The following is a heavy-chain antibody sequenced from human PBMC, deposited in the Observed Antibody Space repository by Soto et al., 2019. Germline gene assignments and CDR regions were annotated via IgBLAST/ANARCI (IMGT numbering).Heavy chain of an antibody. J-gene: IGHJ2*01. Sequence: QDQLVQSGAEVKKPGSSVKVSCKASGGTFSSHTFSWVRQAPGQGLEWMGRIIPALGTATYAQKFQGRVTMTADESATTVYMELNSLSSEDTAVYYCARPDFGDYWYFALWGRGTLVTVSS. CDR3: ARPDFGDYWYFAL. V-gene: IGHV1-69*08. CDR1: GGTFSSHT. CDR2: IIPALGTA. D-gene: IGHD4-17*01.